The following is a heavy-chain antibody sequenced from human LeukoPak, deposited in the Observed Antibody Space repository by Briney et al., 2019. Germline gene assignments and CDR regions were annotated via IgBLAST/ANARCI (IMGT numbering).Heavy chain of an antibody. CDR3: ARDFCSSSNCHEGNWFDP. D-gene: IGHD2-2*01. J-gene: IGHJ5*02. Sequence: SETLSLTCGVSGYSISSGYYWGWIRQPPGKGLEWIGIIHHSGSTYYNPSLKSRVTISVDTSENQFYLKVTSVTAADTAVYYCARDFCSSSNCHEGNWFDPWGQGTLVTVSS. V-gene: IGHV4-38-2*02. CDR2: IHHSGST. CDR1: GYSISSGYY.